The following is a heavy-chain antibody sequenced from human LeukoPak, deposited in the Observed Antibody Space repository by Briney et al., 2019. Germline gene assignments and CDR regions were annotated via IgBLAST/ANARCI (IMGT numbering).Heavy chain of an antibody. Sequence: PGGSLRLSCAASGFTFSSYGMHWVRQAPGKGLEWVAFIRYDGSNKYYADSVKGRFTISRDNSKNTLYLQMNSLRAEDTAVYYCARGDPAAADAFDIWGQGTMVTVSS. CDR1: GFTFSSYG. D-gene: IGHD6-13*01. CDR3: ARGDPAAADAFDI. J-gene: IGHJ3*02. V-gene: IGHV3-30*02. CDR2: IRYDGSNK.